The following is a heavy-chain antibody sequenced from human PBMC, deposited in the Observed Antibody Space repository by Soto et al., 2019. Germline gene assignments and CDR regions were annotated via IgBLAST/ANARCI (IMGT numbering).Heavy chain of an antibody. J-gene: IGHJ4*02. Sequence: GGSLRLSCTASGFTFSSYSMNRVRQAPGKGLEWVSSISSSSSYIYYADSVKGRFTISRDNAKNSLYLQMNSLRAEDTAVYYCARTSLRFRGPYYFDYWGQGTLVTVSS. CDR3: ARTSLRFRGPYYFDY. D-gene: IGHD5-12*01. V-gene: IGHV3-21*01. CDR2: ISSSSSYI. CDR1: GFTFSSYS.